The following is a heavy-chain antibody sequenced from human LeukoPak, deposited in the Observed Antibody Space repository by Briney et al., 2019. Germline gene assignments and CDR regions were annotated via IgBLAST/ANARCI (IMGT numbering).Heavy chain of an antibody. D-gene: IGHD6-13*01. CDR1: GGSISSYY. Sequence: SETLSLTCTVAGGSISSYYWSWIRQPPGEGLEWIGYIYYSGSTNYNPSLKSRVTISVDTSKNQFSLKLSSVTAADTAVYYCARGVAAAGTGFWGQGTLVTVSS. J-gene: IGHJ4*02. V-gene: IGHV4-59*01. CDR2: IYYSGST. CDR3: ARGVAAAGTGF.